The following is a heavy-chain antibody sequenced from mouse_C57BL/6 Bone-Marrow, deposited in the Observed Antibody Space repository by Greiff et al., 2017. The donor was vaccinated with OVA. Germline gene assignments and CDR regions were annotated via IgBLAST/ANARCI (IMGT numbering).Heavy chain of an antibody. V-gene: IGHV1-52*01. Sequence: VKLQESGAELVRPGSSVKLSCKASGYTFTSYWMHWVKQRPIQGLEWIGNIDPSDSETHYNQKFKDKATLTVDKSSSTAYMQLSSLTSEDSAVYYCARRGNDAMDYWGQGTSVTVSS. D-gene: IGHD2-2*01. CDR1: GYTFTSYW. CDR3: ARRGNDAMDY. CDR2: IDPSDSET. J-gene: IGHJ4*01.